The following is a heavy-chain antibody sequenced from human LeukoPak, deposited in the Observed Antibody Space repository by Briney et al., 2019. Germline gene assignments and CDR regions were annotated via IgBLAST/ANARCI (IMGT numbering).Heavy chain of an antibody. CDR1: GFTFSSYG. Sequence: PGGSLRLSCAASGFTFSSYGMHWVGQAPGKGLEWVTFIRYDGSNKYYADSVKGRFTISRDNSKNTLYLQMNSLRTEDTAVYYCAKDDSTWGFDYWGRGTLVTVSS. D-gene: IGHD5/OR15-5a*01. J-gene: IGHJ4*02. CDR3: AKDDSTWGFDY. CDR2: IRYDGSNK. V-gene: IGHV3-30*02.